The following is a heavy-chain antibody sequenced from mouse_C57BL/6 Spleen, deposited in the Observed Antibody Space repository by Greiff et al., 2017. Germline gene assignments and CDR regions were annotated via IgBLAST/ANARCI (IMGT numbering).Heavy chain of an antibody. V-gene: IGHV1-26*01. CDR3: ASKRLRSYYFDY. Sequence: VQLQQSGPELVKPGASVKISCKASGYTFTDSYMNWVKQSHGKSLEWIGDINPNNGGTSSNQKFKGKATLTVDKASSTAYMEIRSLTSEDSAVYYCASKRLRSYYFDYWGQGTTLTVSS. CDR2: INPNNGGT. D-gene: IGHD1-1*01. CDR1: GYTFTDSY. J-gene: IGHJ2*01.